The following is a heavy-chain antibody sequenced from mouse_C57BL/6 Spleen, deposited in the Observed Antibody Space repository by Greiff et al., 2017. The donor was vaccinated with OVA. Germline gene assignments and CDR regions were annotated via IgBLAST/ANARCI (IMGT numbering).Heavy chain of an antibody. CDR2: INPNNGGT. CDR1: GYTFTDYN. V-gene: IGHV1-18*01. CDR3: ARWDTTVEGFDV. Sequence: EVKLVESGPELVKPGASVKIPCKASGYTFTDYNMDWVKQSHGKSLEWIGDINPNNGGTIYNQKFKGKATLTVDKSSSTAYMELRSLTSEDTAVYYCARWDTTVEGFDVWGTGTTVTVSS. D-gene: IGHD1-1*01. J-gene: IGHJ1*03.